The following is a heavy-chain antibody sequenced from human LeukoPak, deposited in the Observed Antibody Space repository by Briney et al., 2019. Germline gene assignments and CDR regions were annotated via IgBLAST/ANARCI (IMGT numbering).Heavy chain of an antibody. D-gene: IGHD3-3*01. CDR2: IRYDGSNK. J-gene: IGHJ6*03. V-gene: IGHV3-30*02. CDR1: GFTFSSYG. Sequence: GGSLRLSCAASGFTFSSYGMHWVRQAPGKGLEWVAFIRYDGSNKYYADSVKGRFTISRDNSKNTLYLQMNSLRAKDTAVYYCAKDRAVLRFLEWPTTHYYYYYMDVWGKGTTVTVSS. CDR3: AKDRAVLRFLEWPTTHYYYYYMDV.